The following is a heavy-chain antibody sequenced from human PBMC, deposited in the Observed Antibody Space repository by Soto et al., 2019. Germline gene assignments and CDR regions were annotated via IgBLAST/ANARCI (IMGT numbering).Heavy chain of an antibody. Sequence: EVQLLESGGGLVQPGGSLRLSCAASGFTFSSYAMSWVRQAPGKGLEWVSAISGSGGSTYYADSVKGRFTISRDNSRNTLYLQTNSRRAEDTAVYYCAYSSTPFDSWGQGTLVTVSS. CDR3: AYSSTPFDS. CDR2: ISGSGGST. D-gene: IGHD6-13*01. V-gene: IGHV3-23*01. CDR1: GFTFSSYA. J-gene: IGHJ4*02.